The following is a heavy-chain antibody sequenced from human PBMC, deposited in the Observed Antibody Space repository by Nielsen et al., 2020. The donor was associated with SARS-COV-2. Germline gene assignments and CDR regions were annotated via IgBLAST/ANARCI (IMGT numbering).Heavy chain of an antibody. CDR2: ISYDGSNK. V-gene: IGHV3-30*03. CDR1: GFTFSSYG. D-gene: IGHD6-19*01. Sequence: GGSLRLSCAASGFTFSSYGMHWVRQAPGTGLGWVAVISYDGSNKYYADSVKGRFTISRDNVKNSLDLQMNSLRAEDMAVYYCATNSDWRHDYWGQGTLVTVST. J-gene: IGHJ4*02. CDR3: ATNSDWRHDY.